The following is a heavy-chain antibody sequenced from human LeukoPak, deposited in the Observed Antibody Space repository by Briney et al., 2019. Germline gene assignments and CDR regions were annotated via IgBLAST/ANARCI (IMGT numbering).Heavy chain of an antibody. CDR3: ASLNGGHYGFDY. Sequence: PGGSLRLPCAASGFTFRNYELNLVRQAPGKGLEWVSYISSSGSTIYYADSVKGRFTISRDNAKNSLYLQMNGLRAEDTAVYYCASLNGGHYGFDYWGQGTLVTVPS. J-gene: IGHJ4*02. D-gene: IGHD3-22*01. V-gene: IGHV3-48*03. CDR1: GFTFRNYE. CDR2: ISSSGSTI.